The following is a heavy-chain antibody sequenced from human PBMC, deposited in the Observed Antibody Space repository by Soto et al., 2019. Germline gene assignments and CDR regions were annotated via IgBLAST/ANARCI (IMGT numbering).Heavy chain of an antibody. CDR2: IYYSGST. CDR3: ARSIYYDSSGYLIDY. Sequence: PSETLSLTCTVSGGSISSGDYYWSWIRQPPGKGLEWIGYIYYSGSTYYNPSLKSRVTISVDTSKNQFSLKLSSVTAADTAVYYCARSIYYDSSGYLIDYLGQGTLVTVSS. CDR1: GGSISSGDYY. D-gene: IGHD3-22*01. J-gene: IGHJ4*02. V-gene: IGHV4-30-4*01.